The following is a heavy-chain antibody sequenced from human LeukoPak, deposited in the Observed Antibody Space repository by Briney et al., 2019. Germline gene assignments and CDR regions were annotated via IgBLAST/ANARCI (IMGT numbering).Heavy chain of an antibody. CDR2: IYDSGST. Sequence: SETLSLTCTVSDGSTNTPNYYWGWIRQPPGRGLEWIGYIYDSGSTNYNPSLKSRVTISVDTSKNQFSLKLSSVTAADTAVYYCACLTTADAFDIWGQGTMVTVSS. V-gene: IGHV4-61*01. CDR3: ACLTTADAFDI. CDR1: DGSTNTPNYY. D-gene: IGHD3-22*01. J-gene: IGHJ3*02.